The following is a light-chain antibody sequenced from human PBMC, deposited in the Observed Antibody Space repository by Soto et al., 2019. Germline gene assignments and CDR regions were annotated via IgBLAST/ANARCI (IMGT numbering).Light chain of an antibody. J-gene: IGKJ2*01. Sequence: DIVMTQSPDSLAVSLGERATINCKSSQSVLYSSNNKNYLAWYQQRPGQPPKLLIYWSSTRESGGPDRFSGSGSGTDFTLTITSLQAEDVAVYSCQQYEITPPTFGQGTKLEIK. CDR2: WSS. V-gene: IGKV4-1*01. CDR1: QSVLYSSNNKNY. CDR3: QQYEITPPT.